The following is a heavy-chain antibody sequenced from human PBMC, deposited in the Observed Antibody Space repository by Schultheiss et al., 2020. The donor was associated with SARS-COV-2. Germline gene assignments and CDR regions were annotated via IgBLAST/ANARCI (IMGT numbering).Heavy chain of an antibody. Sequence: GGSLRLSCAASGFTFSSHAMHWVRQAPGKGLEWVAVISYDGSNKYYADSVKGRFTISRDNSKNTLYLQMSSLRDEDTAVYYCAREGLGCSGGSCHEDYWGQGTLVTVSS. D-gene: IGHD2-15*01. CDR2: ISYDGSNK. V-gene: IGHV3-30*14. CDR3: AREGLGCSGGSCHEDY. J-gene: IGHJ4*02. CDR1: GFTFSSHA.